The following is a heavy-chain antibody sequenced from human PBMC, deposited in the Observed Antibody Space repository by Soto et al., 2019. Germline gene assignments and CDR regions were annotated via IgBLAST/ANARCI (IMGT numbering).Heavy chain of an antibody. CDR1: GFTFSSYA. D-gene: IGHD4-17*01. CDR3: ASASRLRLISLDY. Sequence: QVQLVESGGGVVQPGRSLRLSCAASGFTFSSYAMHWVRQAPGKGLEWVAVISYDGSNKYYADSVKGRFTISRDNSKNTMYLQMNSLRAEDTAVYYCASASRLRLISLDYWGQGTLVTVSS. J-gene: IGHJ4*02. CDR2: ISYDGSNK. V-gene: IGHV3-30-3*01.